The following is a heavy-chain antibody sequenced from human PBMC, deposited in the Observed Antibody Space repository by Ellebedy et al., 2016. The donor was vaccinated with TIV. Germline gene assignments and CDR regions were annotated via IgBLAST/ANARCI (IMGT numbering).Heavy chain of an antibody. V-gene: IGHV4-59*08. Sequence: MPSETLSLTCSVSGGSVSSHYWSWIRQPPGKGLEWIGYIYYSGSTNYNPSLKSRVTMSVDTSKNHFSLKLNSVTAADTAVYYCARHSSARYYGSGSYYFDYWGQGTLVTVSS. D-gene: IGHD3-10*01. J-gene: IGHJ4*02. CDR3: ARHSSARYYGSGSYYFDY. CDR2: IYYSGST. CDR1: GGSVSSHY.